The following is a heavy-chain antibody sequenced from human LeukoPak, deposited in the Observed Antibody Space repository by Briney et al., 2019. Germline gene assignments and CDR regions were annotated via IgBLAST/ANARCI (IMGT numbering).Heavy chain of an antibody. CDR1: GFTVSSNY. J-gene: IGHJ4*02. Sequence: PGGSLRLSCAASGFTVSSNYMSWVRQAPGKGLEWVSVIYSGGSTYYADSVKGRFTISRDNSKNTLYLQMNSLRAEHTAVYYCAREEYYYDSSGTYYFDYWGQGTLVTVSS. V-gene: IGHV3-53*01. D-gene: IGHD3-22*01. CDR2: IYSGGST. CDR3: AREEYYYDSSGTYYFDY.